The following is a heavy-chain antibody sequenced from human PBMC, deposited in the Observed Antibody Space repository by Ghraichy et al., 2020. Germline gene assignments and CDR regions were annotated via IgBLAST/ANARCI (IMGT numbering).Heavy chain of an antibody. CDR3: AKSPIDAPGTGAY. CDR2: ISDSGGFA. CDR1: GFTFSSYA. J-gene: IGHJ4*02. D-gene: IGHD6-13*01. V-gene: IGHV3-23*01. Sequence: GGSLRLSCAASGFTFSSYAMSWVRRAPGKGLECVSRISDSGGFAYYADSVKGRFTISRDNSKNTLYLQMNSLRAEDTAVYYCAKSPIDAPGTGAYWGQGTQVTVSS.